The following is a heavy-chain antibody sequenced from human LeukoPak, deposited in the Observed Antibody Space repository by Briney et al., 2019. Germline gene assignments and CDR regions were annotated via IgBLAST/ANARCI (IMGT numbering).Heavy chain of an antibody. D-gene: IGHD4/OR15-4a*01. J-gene: IGHJ4*02. V-gene: IGHV3-11*01. CDR1: GFTFSDYY. Sequence: GGSLRLSCAASGFTFSDYYMSWIRQAPGKGLEWISYISSSGDTIFYADSVKGRFTISRDNPKNTLYLQMNSLRAEDTAVYYCARRAGAYSHPYDYWGQGTLVTVSS. CDR2: ISSSGDTI. CDR3: ARRAGAYSHPYDY.